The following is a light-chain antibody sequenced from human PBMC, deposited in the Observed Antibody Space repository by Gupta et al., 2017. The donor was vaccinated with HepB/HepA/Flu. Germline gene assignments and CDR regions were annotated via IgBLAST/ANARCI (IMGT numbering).Light chain of an antibody. V-gene: IGKV3-11*01. CDR3: QQRSNWPHLT. J-gene: IGKJ4*01. CDR1: QSVSSY. Sequence: EIVLTQSPDTLSLSPGERATLSCRASQSVSSYLAWYQQKPGQAPRLLIYDASNRATGIPARFSGSGSGTDFTLTISSLEPEDFAVYYCQQRSNWPHLTFGGGTKVEIK. CDR2: DAS.